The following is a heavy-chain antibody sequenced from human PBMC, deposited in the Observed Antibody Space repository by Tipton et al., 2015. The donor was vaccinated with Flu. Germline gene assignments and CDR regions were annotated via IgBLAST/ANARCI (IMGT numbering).Heavy chain of an antibody. D-gene: IGHD3-10*01. CDR2: INHSGST. Sequence: TLSLTCAVYGGSFSGYYRSWIRQPPGKGLEWIGEINHSGSTNYNPSLKSRVTISVDTSKNQFSLKLSSVTAADTAVYYCARGYYGSGAWGQGTLVTVSS. V-gene: IGHV4-34*01. J-gene: IGHJ4*02. CDR3: ARGYYGSGA. CDR1: GGSFSGYY.